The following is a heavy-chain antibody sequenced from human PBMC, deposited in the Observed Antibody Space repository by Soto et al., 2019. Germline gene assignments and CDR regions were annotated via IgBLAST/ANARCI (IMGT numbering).Heavy chain of an antibody. J-gene: IGHJ6*02. CDR2: IYYSGST. V-gene: IGHV4-39*01. D-gene: IGHD6-13*01. CDR3: ARRNSSSWYKSRYYYGMDV. Sequence: GSIYYSGSTYYNPSLKSRVTISVDTSKNQFSLKLSSVTAADTAVYYCARRNSSSWYKSRYYYGMDVWGQGTTVTVSS.